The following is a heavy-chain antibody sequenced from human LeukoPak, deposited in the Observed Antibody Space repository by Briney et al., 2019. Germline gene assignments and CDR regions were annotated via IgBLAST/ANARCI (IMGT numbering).Heavy chain of an antibody. Sequence: EASVKVSCKASGYTFTDYYMHWVRQAPGQGLEWMGWITPNSGATKYAQKFRGRVSMTRDTSINTAYMELSRLRSDDTAIYYCARVSRFYYDSSGDVDYWGQGTLVTVSS. D-gene: IGHD3-22*01. CDR2: ITPNSGAT. J-gene: IGHJ4*02. CDR3: ARVSRFYYDSSGDVDY. CDR1: GYTFTDYY. V-gene: IGHV1-2*02.